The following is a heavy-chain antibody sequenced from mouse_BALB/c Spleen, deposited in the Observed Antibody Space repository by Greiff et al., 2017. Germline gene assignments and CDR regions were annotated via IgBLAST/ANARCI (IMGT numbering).Heavy chain of an antibody. CDR1: GFTFSSFG. D-gene: IGHD1-2*01. Sequence: EVKLVESGGGLVQPGGSRKLSCAASGFTFSSFGMHWVRQAPEKGLEWVAYISSGSSTIYYADTVKGRFTISRDNPKNTLFLQMTSLRSEDTAMYYCARGYGYKGGYFDYWGQGTTLTVSS. CDR3: ARGYGYKGGYFDY. CDR2: ISSGSSTI. J-gene: IGHJ2*01. V-gene: IGHV5-17*02.